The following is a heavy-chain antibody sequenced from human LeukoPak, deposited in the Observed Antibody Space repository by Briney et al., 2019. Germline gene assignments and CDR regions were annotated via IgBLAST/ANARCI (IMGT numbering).Heavy chain of an antibody. D-gene: IGHD3-10*01. V-gene: IGHV3-33*01. CDR2: IWHDASHT. Sequence: GGSLRLSCAASGFSFSTYAMHWVRQAAGKGLEWVALIWHDASHTFYTDSVKGRFTISRDNSKNTVYLQMNSLGGEDTAVYYCAREIFGSGGYPDYWGQGTLVTVSS. J-gene: IGHJ4*02. CDR3: AREIFGSGGYPDY. CDR1: GFSFSTYA.